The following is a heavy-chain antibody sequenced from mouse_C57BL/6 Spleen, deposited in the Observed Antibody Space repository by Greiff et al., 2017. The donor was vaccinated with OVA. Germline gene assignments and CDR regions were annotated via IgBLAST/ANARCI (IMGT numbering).Heavy chain of an antibody. CDR1: GYTFTSYW. CDR3: ARASSGSRAMDY. CDR2: IDPSDRET. V-gene: IGHV1-52*01. D-gene: IGHD3-2*02. Sequence: QVQLQQPGAELVRPGSSVKLSCKASGYTFTSYWMHWVKQRPIQGLEWIGNIDPSDRETHYNQKFKDKATLTVDKSSSTAYMQLSSLTSEDSAVYYCARASSGSRAMDYWGQGTSVTVSS. J-gene: IGHJ4*01.